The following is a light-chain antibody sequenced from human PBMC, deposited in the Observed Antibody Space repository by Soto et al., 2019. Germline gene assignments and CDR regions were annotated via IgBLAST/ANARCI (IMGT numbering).Light chain of an antibody. CDR3: GAWDTNLNAEV. CDR2: DND. J-gene: IGLJ2*01. CDR1: SSNIGNTY. V-gene: IGLV1-51*01. Sequence: QSVLTQPPSVSAAPGQKVTISCSGSSSNIGNTYVSWYQQLPGTAPKLLICDNDQRPSGIPDRFSGSKSGTSATLAITGLQAGDEADYYCGAWDTNLNAEVFGGGTKLPVL.